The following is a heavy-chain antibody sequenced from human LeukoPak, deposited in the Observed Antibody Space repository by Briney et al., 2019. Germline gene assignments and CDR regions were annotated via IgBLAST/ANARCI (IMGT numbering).Heavy chain of an antibody. CDR1: GGSISRSSYY. J-gene: IGHJ4*02. CDR2: IYYSGST. Sequence: PSETLSLTCVVPGGSISRSSYYWGWIRQPPGKGLEWIGSIYYSGSTYYNPSLKSRVTITVDTSKNQFSLKLSSVAAADTAVYDCASFSSSSPYFDYWGQGTLVTVSS. V-gene: IGHV4-39*01. CDR3: ASFSSSSPYFDY. D-gene: IGHD6-13*01.